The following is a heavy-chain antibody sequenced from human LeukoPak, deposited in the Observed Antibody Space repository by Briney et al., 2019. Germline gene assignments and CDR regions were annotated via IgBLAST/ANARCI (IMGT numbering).Heavy chain of an antibody. J-gene: IGHJ6*02. D-gene: IGHD5-18*01. CDR1: GFTFSSYG. Sequence: PGRSMRLSCVASGFTFSSYGMHWVRQAPGKGLEWVAVISYDGSNKYYADSVKGRFTISRDNSKNTLYLQMNSLRAEDTAVYYCAKSVTPGGNYYYYGMDVWGQGTTVTVSS. CDR3: AKSVTPGGNYYYYGMDV. V-gene: IGHV3-30*18. CDR2: ISYDGSNK.